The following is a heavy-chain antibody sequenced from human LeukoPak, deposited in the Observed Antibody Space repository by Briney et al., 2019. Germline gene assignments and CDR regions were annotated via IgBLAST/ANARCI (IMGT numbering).Heavy chain of an antibody. J-gene: IGHJ5*02. CDR2: ISGYNGKT. V-gene: IGHV1-18*04. CDR1: GYTFTSYG. D-gene: IGHD2-15*01. CDR3: ARDRSSDAPFNWFDP. Sequence: ASVKVSCKASGYTFTSYGISWVRQAPGQGLEWMGWISGYNGKTNYAQKLQGRVTMTTDTSTNTAYMELRSLRSDDTAVYYCARDRSSDAPFNWFDPWGQGTLVTVSS.